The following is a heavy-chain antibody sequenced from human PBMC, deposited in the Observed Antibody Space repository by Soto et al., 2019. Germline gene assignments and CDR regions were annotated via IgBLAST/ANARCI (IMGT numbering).Heavy chain of an antibody. J-gene: IGHJ4*02. CDR1: GFTFSGYW. CDR3: ARVVLRYFDWLSDYFDY. CDR2: IKKDGTEK. Sequence: GGSLRLSCAASGFTFSGYWMTWVRQAPGKGLEWVADIKKDGTEKYYVDSVKGRFTISRDNDKKSVYLQMNGLTVEDTAVYYCARVVLRYFDWLSDYFDYWGQGTLVTVSS. D-gene: IGHD3-9*01. V-gene: IGHV3-7*01.